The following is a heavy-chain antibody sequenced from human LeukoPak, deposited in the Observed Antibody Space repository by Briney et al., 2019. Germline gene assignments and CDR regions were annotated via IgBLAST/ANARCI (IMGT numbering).Heavy chain of an antibody. D-gene: IGHD6-13*01. Sequence: HAGGSLRLSCAASGFTFSSYAVSWVRQAPGKGLEWVSAISGSGGSTYYADSVKGRFTISRDNSKNTLYLQMNSLRAEDTAVYYCALGEQQLLWWGQGTLVTVSS. V-gene: IGHV3-23*01. J-gene: IGHJ4*02. CDR1: GFTFSSYA. CDR2: ISGSGGST. CDR3: ALGEQQLLW.